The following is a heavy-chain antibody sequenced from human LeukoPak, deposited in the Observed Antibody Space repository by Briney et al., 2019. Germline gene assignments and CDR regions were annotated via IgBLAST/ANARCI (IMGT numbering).Heavy chain of an antibody. CDR3: ARDLTERKYYIAF. D-gene: IGHD2-8*02. CDR2: IGYSGSDI. Sequence: GGSLRLSCAASGFTFSSFGMHWVRQAPGEGLEWVAYIGYSGSDIYYADSVKGRFTISRDNSKNTVHLQLSSLRAADTALYSCARDLTERKYYIAFWGQGTPVTVSS. V-gene: IGHV3-30*02. CDR1: GFTFSSFG. J-gene: IGHJ4*02.